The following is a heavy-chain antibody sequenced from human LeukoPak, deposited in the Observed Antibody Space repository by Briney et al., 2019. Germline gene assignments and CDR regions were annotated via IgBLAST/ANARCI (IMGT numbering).Heavy chain of an antibody. CDR1: GYTFTGYY. CDR3: ARQKKEELSFDP. CDR2: INPNSGGT. J-gene: IGHJ5*02. D-gene: IGHD3-10*01. V-gene: IGHV1-2*02. Sequence: ASVKVSCKASGYTFTGYYMHWVRQAPGLGLEWMGWINPNSGGTNYAQKFQGRVTMTRDTSISTAYMELSRLRSDDTAVYYCARQKKEELSFDPWGQGTLVTVSS.